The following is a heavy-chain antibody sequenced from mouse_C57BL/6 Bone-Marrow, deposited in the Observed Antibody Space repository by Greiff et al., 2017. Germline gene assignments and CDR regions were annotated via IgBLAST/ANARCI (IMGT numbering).Heavy chain of an antibody. CDR3: ARNYYGSSEWYFDV. V-gene: IGHV2-9-1*01. Sequence: VKLVESGPGLVAPSQSLSITCTVSGFSLTSYAISWVRQPPGKGLEWLGVIWTGGGTNYNSALKSRLSISKDNSKSQVFLKMNSLQTDDTARYYCARNYYGSSEWYFDVWGTGTTVTVSS. J-gene: IGHJ1*03. D-gene: IGHD1-1*01. CDR2: IWTGGGT. CDR1: GFSLTSYA.